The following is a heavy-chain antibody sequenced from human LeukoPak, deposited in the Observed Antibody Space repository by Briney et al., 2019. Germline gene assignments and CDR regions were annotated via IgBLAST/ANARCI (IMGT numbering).Heavy chain of an antibody. CDR3: ARLGHNWNYAGFDY. CDR2: IYYSGST. D-gene: IGHD1-7*01. V-gene: IGHV4-59*08. CDR1: GGSISSYY. J-gene: IGHJ4*02. Sequence: SETLSLTCTVSGGSISSYYWSWIRQPPGKGLEWIGYIYYSGSTNYNPSLKSRVTISVDTSKNQFSLKLSSVTAADTAVYYCARLGHNWNYAGFDYWGQGTLVTVSS.